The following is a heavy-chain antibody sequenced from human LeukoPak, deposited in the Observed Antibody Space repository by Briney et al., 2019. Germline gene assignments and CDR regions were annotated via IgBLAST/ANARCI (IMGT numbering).Heavy chain of an antibody. CDR3: ARSAHYYYDSSGYYLFDP. D-gene: IGHD3-22*01. CDR1: GFTFSSYW. CDR2: IKQDGSEK. J-gene: IGHJ5*02. V-gene: IGHV3-7*01. Sequence: GGSLRLSCAASGFTFSSYWMSWVRQAPGMGLEWVANIKQDGSEKYYVDSVKGRFTISRDNAKNSLYLQMNSLRAEDTAVYYCARSAHYYYDSSGYYLFDPWGQGTLVTVSS.